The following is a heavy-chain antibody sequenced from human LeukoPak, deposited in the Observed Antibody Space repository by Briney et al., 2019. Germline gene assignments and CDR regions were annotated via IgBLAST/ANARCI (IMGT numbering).Heavy chain of an antibody. D-gene: IGHD3-3*01. CDR2: ISAYNGNT. Sequence: GSSVKVSCKASGGTFSSYGISWVRQAPGQGLEWMGWISAYNGNTNYAQKLQGRVTMTTDTSTSTAYMELRSLRSDDTAVYYCARVESVLRFFDYWGQGTLVTVSS. CDR1: GGTFSSYG. J-gene: IGHJ4*02. CDR3: ARVESVLRFFDY. V-gene: IGHV1-18*01.